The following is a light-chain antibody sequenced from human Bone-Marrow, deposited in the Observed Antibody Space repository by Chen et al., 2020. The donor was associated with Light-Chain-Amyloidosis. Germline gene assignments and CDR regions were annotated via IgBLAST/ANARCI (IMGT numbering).Light chain of an antibody. CDR3: QQYRTSPLT. CDR1: QTISSNY. J-gene: IGKJ4*01. Sequence: EIVLTQSPVTLSLSPGEGDNLSCRASQTISSNYLTWYQQKSGQAPRLLIYGSSSRATVIPNRFTGSGSGTDVTLPINRLETEDFAMYYCQQYRTSPLTVGGGTKVEI. CDR2: GSS. V-gene: IGKV3-20*01.